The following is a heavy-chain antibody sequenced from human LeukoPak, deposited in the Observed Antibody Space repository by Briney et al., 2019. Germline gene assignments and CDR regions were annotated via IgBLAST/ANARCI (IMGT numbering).Heavy chain of an antibody. V-gene: IGHV6-1*01. CDR1: GDSVSGNRGT. CDR2: TYYRSKWYN. Sequence: SQTLSLTCAISGDSVSGNRGTWNWIRQSPSRGLEWLGRTYYRSKWYNDYAVFVKSRITINPDTSKNQFPLLLNSVTPEDTAVYYCARGTDLYYFDYWGQGTLVTVSS. D-gene: IGHD3/OR15-3a*01. CDR3: ARGTDLYYFDY. J-gene: IGHJ4*02.